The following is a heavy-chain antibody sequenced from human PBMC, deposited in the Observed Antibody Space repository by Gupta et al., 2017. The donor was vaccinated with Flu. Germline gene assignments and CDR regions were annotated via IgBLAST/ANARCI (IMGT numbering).Heavy chain of an antibody. V-gene: IGHV3-33*06. CDR1: GFTFRRYG. J-gene: IGHJ3*02. Sequence: HLVGAGGGVVQPGRCLRLSCAASGFTFRRYGMLGVGQAPGKGLECVAVIWYDLSNESYADSVKGRFTISRDNSPDKLYLQMNTLGVEDTDVYYCVKESDGIDIWGQGTVVTVS. D-gene: IGHD1-14*01. CDR3: VKESDGIDI. CDR2: IWYDLSNE.